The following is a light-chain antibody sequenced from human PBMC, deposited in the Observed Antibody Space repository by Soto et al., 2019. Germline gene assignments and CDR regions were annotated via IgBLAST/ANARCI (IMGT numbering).Light chain of an antibody. CDR1: QTISSW. V-gene: IGKV1-5*03. CDR3: QHYNSYSEA. J-gene: IGKJ1*01. CDR2: KAS. Sequence: DIQMTQSPSTLSGSVGDRVTITCRASQTISSWLAWYQQKPGKALKLLIYKASTLKSGVPSRFSGSGSGTEFTLPISSLQPDDFATYYSQHYNSYSEAFGQGTKV.